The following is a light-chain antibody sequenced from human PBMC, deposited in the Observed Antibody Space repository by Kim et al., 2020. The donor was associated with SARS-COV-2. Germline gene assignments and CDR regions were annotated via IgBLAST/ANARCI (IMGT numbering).Light chain of an antibody. Sequence: EILLTQSPGTLSLSPGERATLSCRASHIINSNYLAWYQQKPGQAPRLLIYAASSRATGIPDRFSGSGSGTDFTLTISRLEPEDCAVYSCQKYGSSLALTFGGGTKVDIK. CDR2: AAS. CDR1: HIINSNY. V-gene: IGKV3-20*01. J-gene: IGKJ4*01. CDR3: QKYGSSLALT.